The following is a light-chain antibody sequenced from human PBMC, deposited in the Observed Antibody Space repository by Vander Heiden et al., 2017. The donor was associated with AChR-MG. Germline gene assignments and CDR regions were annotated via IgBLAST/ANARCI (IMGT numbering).Light chain of an antibody. CDR3: QQTMTFPWT. V-gene: IGKV1-5*03. Sequence: DSQVTQSPSTLSASVGDRVTITCRTSQGVSTWLAWYQQKPGKTPKLLIYRASTLQTGVPSRFSGSGSGSDFTLTINGLQPDDFATYYCQQTMTFPWTFGQGTKVEI. CDR1: QGVSTW. J-gene: IGKJ1*01. CDR2: RAS.